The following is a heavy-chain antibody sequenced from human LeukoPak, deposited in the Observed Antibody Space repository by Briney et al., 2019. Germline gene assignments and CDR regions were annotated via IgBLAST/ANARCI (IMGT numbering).Heavy chain of an antibody. D-gene: IGHD6-13*01. Sequence: GSSVKVSCKASRGTFSSYAISWVRQAPGQGLEWMGGIIPIFGTANYAQKFQGRVTITTDTSTSTAYMELRSLRSDDTAVYYCARRSSSWYPNWFDPWGQGTLVTVSS. CDR2: IIPIFGTA. J-gene: IGHJ5*02. CDR3: ARRSSSWYPNWFDP. V-gene: IGHV1-69*05. CDR1: RGTFSSYA.